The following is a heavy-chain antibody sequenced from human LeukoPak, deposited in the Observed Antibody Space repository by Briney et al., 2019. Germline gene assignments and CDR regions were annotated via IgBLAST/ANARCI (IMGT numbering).Heavy chain of an antibody. J-gene: IGHJ5*02. Sequence: SVKVSCKGSGYNFDRYGVNWVRQAPGQGLEWVGWISTYNGNTFYAQKFEGRVSMTTDTSTNTVYMDLRSLRSDDTAVYYCARDSSGWYFSWFDPWGQGTLVTVSS. D-gene: IGHD6-19*01. CDR2: ISTYNGNT. CDR1: GYNFDRYG. CDR3: ARDSSGWYFSWFDP. V-gene: IGHV1-18*04.